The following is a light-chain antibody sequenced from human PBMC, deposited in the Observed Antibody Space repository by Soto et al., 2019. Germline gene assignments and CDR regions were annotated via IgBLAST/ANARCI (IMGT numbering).Light chain of an antibody. V-gene: IGLV2-23*01. Sequence: QSALTQPASVSGSPGQSITISCTGTSSDVGSYNLVSWYQQHPGKAPKLMIYEDSKRPSGVSNRFSGSKSGNTASLTISGLQAEDEADYYCCSYAGSSTPYVFGTGNKVTVL. CDR3: CSYAGSSTPYV. CDR1: SSDVGSYNL. J-gene: IGLJ1*01. CDR2: EDS.